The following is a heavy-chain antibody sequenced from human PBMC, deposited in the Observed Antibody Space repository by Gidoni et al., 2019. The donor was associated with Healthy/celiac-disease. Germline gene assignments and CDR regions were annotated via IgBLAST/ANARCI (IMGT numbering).Heavy chain of an antibody. CDR2: IYYSGST. D-gene: IGHD4-4*01. V-gene: IGHV4-39*07. CDR3: ARDHHYSNCFDY. J-gene: IGHJ4*02. Sequence: QLQLQESGPGLVKPSETLSHTGTVSGCSISSSSYYWDWIRQPPGKGLEWIVSIYYSGSTYYTPSLKSRVTISVDTSKNQFSLKLSCVTASDTAVYYCARDHHYSNCFDYWGQGTLVTVSS. CDR1: GCSISSSSYY.